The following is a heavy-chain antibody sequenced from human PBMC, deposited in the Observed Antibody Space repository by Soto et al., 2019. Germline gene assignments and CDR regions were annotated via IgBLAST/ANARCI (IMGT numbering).Heavy chain of an antibody. CDR2: ISYDGSNK. V-gene: IGHV3-30-3*01. D-gene: IGHD4-17*01. J-gene: IGHJ4*02. CDR3: ARDQGYGDHAAGDY. Sequence: QVQLVESGGGVVQPGRSLRLSCAASGFTFSSYAMHWVRQAPGKGLEWVAVISYDGSNKYYADSVKGRFTISRDNSKNTLYLQMNSLRAEDTAVYYCARDQGYGDHAAGDYWGQGTLVTVSS. CDR1: GFTFSSYA.